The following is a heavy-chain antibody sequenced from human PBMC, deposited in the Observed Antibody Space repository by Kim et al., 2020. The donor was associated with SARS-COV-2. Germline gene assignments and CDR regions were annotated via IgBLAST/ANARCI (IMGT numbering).Heavy chain of an antibody. V-gene: IGHV1-69*13. D-gene: IGHD4-17*01. CDR3: ASMGRGTVTTFSYYGMDI. CDR1: GGTFSSYA. CDR2: IILIFGTA. Sequence: SVKVSCKASGGTFSSYAISWVRQAPGQGLEWMGGIILIFGTANYAQKFQGRVTITADESTSTAYMELSSLRSEDTAVYYCASMGRGTVTTFSYYGMDIWGQGTTVTVSS. J-gene: IGHJ6*02.